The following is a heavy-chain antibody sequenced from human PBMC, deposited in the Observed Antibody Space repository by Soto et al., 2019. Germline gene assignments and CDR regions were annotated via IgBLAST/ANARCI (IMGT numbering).Heavy chain of an antibody. V-gene: IGHV1-69*06. CDR2: ISAIFGTA. Sequence: QVQLVQSGAEVKKPGSSVKVSCKASGGTFSSYAISWVRQAPGQGLEWMGGISAIFGTANYAQKFQGRVTITADKSTSTAYVALSSPRAEDTAVYYCASVGDAMVPVLRLLEWLPYVMVVWGQGTTVTVSS. CDR3: ASVGDAMVPVLRLLEWLPYVMVV. D-gene: IGHD3-3*01. CDR1: GGTFSSYA. J-gene: IGHJ6*02.